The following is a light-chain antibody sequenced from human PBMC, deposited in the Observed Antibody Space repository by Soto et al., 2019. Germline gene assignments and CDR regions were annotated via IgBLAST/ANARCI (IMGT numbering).Light chain of an antibody. CDR1: QNISAY. CDR2: SSS. Sequence: DIQMTQFPSSLSASVGDRVTITCRAGQNISAYLNWYQQKPGKAPTLLIYSSSSLQGGVPSRFSVSGSGRDFTLTISSLQPEDFSTYYCQQSYGNPRTFGQGTKLEI. J-gene: IGKJ2*01. CDR3: QQSYGNPRT. V-gene: IGKV1-39*01.